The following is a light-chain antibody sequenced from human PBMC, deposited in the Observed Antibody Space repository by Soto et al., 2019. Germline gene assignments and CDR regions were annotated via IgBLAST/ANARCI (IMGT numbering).Light chain of an antibody. V-gene: IGKV1-9*01. CDR3: QQVKTYPPGALT. J-gene: IGKJ4*01. CDR2: AAS. Sequence: DIQLTQSPSFLSASVGDRVTVTCRASQDINTYLAWYQQKPGKAPKLLIYAASALQNGVPSRFSGSGFGTEFSLTISSLQPEDFATYYCQQVKTYPPGALTFGGGTKVEIK. CDR1: QDINTY.